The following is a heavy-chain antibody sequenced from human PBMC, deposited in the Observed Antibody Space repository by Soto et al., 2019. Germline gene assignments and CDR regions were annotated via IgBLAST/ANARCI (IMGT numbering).Heavy chain of an antibody. D-gene: IGHD5-18*01. J-gene: IGHJ6*02. CDR2: ISAYNGNT. V-gene: IGHV1-18*04. Sequence: ASVKVSCQASCYTFTSYGISWVRQAPGQGLEWMGWISAYNGNTNYAQKLQGRVTMTTDTSTSTAYMELRSLRSDDTAVYYCARDPKTWIQLWLRSGFRYYGMDVWGQGTTVTVSS. CDR1: CYTFTSYG. CDR3: ARDPKTWIQLWLRSGFRYYGMDV.